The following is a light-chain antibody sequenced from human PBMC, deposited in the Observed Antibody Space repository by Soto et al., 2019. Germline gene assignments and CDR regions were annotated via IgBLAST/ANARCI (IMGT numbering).Light chain of an antibody. J-gene: IGKJ2*01. CDR3: QQYGSSPRYT. Sequence: EIVLTQSPGTLSLSPGARATLSCRASQSVSSSYLAWYQQKPGQAPRLLIYGASSRATGIPDRFSGSGSGTDFTLTISRLEAEDFAVYYCQQYGSSPRYTFGQGTKLEIK. CDR2: GAS. CDR1: QSVSSSY. V-gene: IGKV3-20*01.